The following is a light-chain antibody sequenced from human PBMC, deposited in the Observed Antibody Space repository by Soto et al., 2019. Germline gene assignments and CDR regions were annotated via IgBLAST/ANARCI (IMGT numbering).Light chain of an antibody. CDR2: KAS. Sequence: DIQMTQSPSTLSASVGDRVTITCRASQSISSWLAWYQQKPGKAPKLLIYKASNLESGVPSRFSGSGSGTEFTLTISSLQPDDFATYYFQQYNSYSNTFGQGTKLEIK. CDR1: QSISSW. CDR3: QQYNSYSNT. J-gene: IGKJ2*01. V-gene: IGKV1-5*03.